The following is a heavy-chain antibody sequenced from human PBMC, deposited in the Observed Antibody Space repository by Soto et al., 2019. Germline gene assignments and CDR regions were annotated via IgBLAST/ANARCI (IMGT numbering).Heavy chain of an antibody. D-gene: IGHD3-22*01. V-gene: IGHV1-2*02. CDR2: INPNSGGT. Sequence: GASVKVSCKASGYTFTGYYMHWVRQAPGQGLEWMGWINPNSGGTNYSQKFQGRVTITRDTSASTAYMELSSLRSEDTAVYYCAKDYYDSSGYYPPALLFDYWGQGTLVTVS. CDR1: GYTFTGYY. J-gene: IGHJ4*02. CDR3: AKDYYDSSGYYPPALLFDY.